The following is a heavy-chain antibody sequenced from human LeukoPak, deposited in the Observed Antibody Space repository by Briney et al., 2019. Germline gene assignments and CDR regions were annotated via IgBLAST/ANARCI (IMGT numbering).Heavy chain of an antibody. CDR1: GFTFSNAW. CDR3: TTTYYYDSSGYYSDY. V-gene: IGHV3-15*01. D-gene: IGHD3-22*01. J-gene: IGHJ4*02. Sequence: KAGGSLRLSCAASGFTFSNAWMSWVRQAPGKGLEWVGRIKSKTDGGTTDYAAPVKGRFTISRDDSKNTLYLQMNSLKTEDTAVYYCTTTYYYDSSGYYSDYWGQGTLVTVSS. CDR2: IKSKTDGGTT.